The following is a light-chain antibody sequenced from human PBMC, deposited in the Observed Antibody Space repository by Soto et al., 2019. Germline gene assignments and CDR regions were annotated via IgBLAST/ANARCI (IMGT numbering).Light chain of an antibody. J-gene: IGKJ4*01. CDR3: QQSYSNVALT. CDR2: AAS. Sequence: DIQMTQSPSSLSASVGDRVTITCRASQYISSYLNWYQQKPGKAPKVLIYAASTLQSGVPSRFSGSGSGTDFTLTISNLQPEDFATYYCQQSYSNVALTFGGGIKVEIK. V-gene: IGKV1-39*01. CDR1: QYISSY.